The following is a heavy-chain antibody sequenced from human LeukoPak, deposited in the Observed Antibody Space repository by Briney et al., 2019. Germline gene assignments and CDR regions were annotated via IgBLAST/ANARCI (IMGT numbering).Heavy chain of an antibody. CDR3: ARRGGSPLGAFDI. Sequence: SETLSLTCTVSGGSISSYYWSWIRQPPGKGLEWIGYIYHSGSTDYNPSLKSRVTISVDTSKNQFSLKLSSVTAADTAVYYCARRGGSPLGAFDIWGQGTMVTVSS. CDR2: IYHSGST. V-gene: IGHV4-59*01. CDR1: GGSISSYY. J-gene: IGHJ3*02. D-gene: IGHD1-26*01.